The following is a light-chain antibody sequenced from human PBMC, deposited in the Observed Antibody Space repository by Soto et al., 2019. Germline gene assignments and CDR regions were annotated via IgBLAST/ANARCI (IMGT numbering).Light chain of an antibody. CDR1: NNNVGSFNL. CDR2: EGS. V-gene: IGLV2-23*01. CDR3: CSYAGSRTWVL. J-gene: IGLJ2*01. Sequence: QSVLTQPASVSGSPGQSITISCTRTNNNVGSFNLVSWYQQHPGKAPKLLIYEGSERPSGISNRFSGSKSGNTASLTISGLQAEDEADYYCCSYAGSRTWVLFGRGTKLTVL.